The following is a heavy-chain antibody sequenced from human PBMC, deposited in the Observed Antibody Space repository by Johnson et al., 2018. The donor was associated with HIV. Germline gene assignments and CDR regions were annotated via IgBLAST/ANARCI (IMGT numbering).Heavy chain of an antibody. CDR2: ISSSGSTI. CDR3: ARGSSGSFDL. J-gene: IGHJ3*01. V-gene: IGHV3-11*04. Sequence: QVQLVESGGGLVKPGGSLRLSCAASGFTFSDYYMSWIRQAPGKGLEWVSYISSSGSTIYYADSVKDRFTISRDSSQNAVYLQMSSLRAEDTALYYCARGSSGSFDLWGRGTMVTVSS. D-gene: IGHD6-6*01. CDR1: GFTFSDYY.